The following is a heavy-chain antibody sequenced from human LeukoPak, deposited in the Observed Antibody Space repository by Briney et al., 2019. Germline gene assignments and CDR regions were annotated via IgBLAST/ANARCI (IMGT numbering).Heavy chain of an antibody. Sequence: ASVKVSCTASGYTFTSYGISWVRQAPGQGLEWMGIINPSGGSTSYAQKFQGRVTMTTDTSTSTAYMELRSLRSDDTAVYYCARGALRYFDLNWFDPWGQGTLVTVSS. D-gene: IGHD3-9*01. V-gene: IGHV1-18*01. CDR1: GYTFTSYG. J-gene: IGHJ5*02. CDR2: INPSGGST. CDR3: ARGALRYFDLNWFDP.